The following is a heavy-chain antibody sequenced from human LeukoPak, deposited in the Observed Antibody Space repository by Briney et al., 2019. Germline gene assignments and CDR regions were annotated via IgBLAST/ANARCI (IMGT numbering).Heavy chain of an antibody. J-gene: IGHJ3*02. CDR3: AKSNGYGLVDI. D-gene: IGHD3-10*01. CDR1: GGSISSYY. CDR2: INHSGST. V-gene: IGHV4-34*01. Sequence: SETLSLTCTVSGGSISSYYWSWIRQPPGKGLEWIGEINHSGSTNYNPSLKSRVTISVDTSRNQFSLKLNSVTAADTAVYYCAKSNGYGLVDIWGQGTMVTVSS.